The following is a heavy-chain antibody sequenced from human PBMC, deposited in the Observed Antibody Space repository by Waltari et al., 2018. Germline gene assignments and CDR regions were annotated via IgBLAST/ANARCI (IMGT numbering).Heavy chain of an antibody. CDR3: ARPDYDILGFDP. CDR2: ISYDGSNK. J-gene: IGHJ5*02. D-gene: IGHD3-9*01. Sequence: QVQLVESGGGVVQPGRSLRLSCAASGFTFRSYAMHWVRQAPGQGLDWVSVISYDGSNKYYADSVKGRFTISRDNSKNTLYLQMNSLGAEDTAVYYCARPDYDILGFDPWGQGTLVTVSS. CDR1: GFTFRSYA. V-gene: IGHV3-30*01.